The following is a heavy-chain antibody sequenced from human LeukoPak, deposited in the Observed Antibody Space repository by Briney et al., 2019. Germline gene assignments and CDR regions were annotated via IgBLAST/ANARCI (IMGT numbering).Heavy chain of an antibody. CDR1: GFTVSSNY. CDR3: ARGESSSWKLFDY. D-gene: IGHD6-13*01. V-gene: IGHV3-53*01. Sequence: TGGSLRLSCAASGFTVSSNYMSWVRQAPGKGLEWVPVIYSGGSTYYADSVKGRFTISRDNSKNTLYLQMNSLRAEDTAVYYCARGESSSWKLFDYWGQGTLVTVSS. CDR2: IYSGGST. J-gene: IGHJ4*02.